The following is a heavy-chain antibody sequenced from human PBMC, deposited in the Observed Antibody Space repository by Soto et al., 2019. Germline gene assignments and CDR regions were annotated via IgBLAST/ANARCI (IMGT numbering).Heavy chain of an antibody. D-gene: IGHD3-22*01. CDR2: IYYSGST. CDR1: GGSISSSSYY. V-gene: IGHV4-39*01. J-gene: IGHJ4*02. CDR3: ARLNYYDSSGYLDY. Sequence: SETLSLTCTVSGGSISSSSYYWGWIRQPPGKGLEWIGSIYYSGSTYYNPSLKSRVTISVDTSKNQFSLKLSSVTAADTAVYYCARLNYYDSSGYLDYWGQGTLVTVSS.